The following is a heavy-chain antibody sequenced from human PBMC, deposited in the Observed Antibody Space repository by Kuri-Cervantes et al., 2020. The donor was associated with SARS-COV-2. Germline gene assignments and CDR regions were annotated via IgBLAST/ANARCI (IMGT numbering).Heavy chain of an antibody. D-gene: IGHD3-3*01. CDR3: AKVETASLDY. CDR2: ISGSGGST. CDR1: GFTFSSYA. Sequence: GGSLRLSCAASGFTFSSYAMSWVRQAPGKGLEWVSAISGSGGSTYYADSVKCRFTISRDNSKNSLYLEMNSLRPEDTAVYYCAKVETASLDYWGQGTLVTVSS. J-gene: IGHJ4*02. V-gene: IGHV3-23*01.